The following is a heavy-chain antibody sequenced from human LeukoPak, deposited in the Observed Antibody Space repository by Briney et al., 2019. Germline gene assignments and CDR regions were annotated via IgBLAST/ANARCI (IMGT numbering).Heavy chain of an antibody. CDR2: ISSSSSYI. J-gene: IGHJ3*02. V-gene: IGHV3-21*01. CDR3: ARVEGWPIVVVVAATTHAFDI. CDR1: GFTFSSYS. D-gene: IGHD2-15*01. Sequence: GGSLRLSCAASGFTFSSYSMNWVRQAPGKGLEWVSSISSSSSYIYYADSVKGRFTISRDNAKNSLYLQMNSLRAEDTAVYYCARVEGWPIVVVVAATTHAFDIWGQATMVTVSS.